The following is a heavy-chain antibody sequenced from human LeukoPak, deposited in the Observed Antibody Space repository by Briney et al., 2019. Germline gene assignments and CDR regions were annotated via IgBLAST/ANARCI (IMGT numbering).Heavy chain of an antibody. CDR1: GFTFSSYG. J-gene: IGHJ4*02. CDR2: IWNDGSNK. CDR3: ARDRGDCRGSSCYSDY. D-gene: IGHD2-15*01. Sequence: PGGSLRLSCAPSGFTFSSYGMHWVRQAPGKGLEWVAVIWNDGSNKFYTDSVKGRFTISRDNFKGTLFLQMNSLRDQDTAVYYCARDRGDCRGSSCYSDYWGPGTLVTVSS. V-gene: IGHV3-33*01.